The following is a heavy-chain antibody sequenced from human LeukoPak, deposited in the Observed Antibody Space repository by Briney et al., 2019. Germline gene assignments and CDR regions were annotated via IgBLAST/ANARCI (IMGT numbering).Heavy chain of an antibody. V-gene: IGHV3-7*03. J-gene: IGHJ5*02. CDR1: GFTFSSYW. CDR2: IKQDGSEK. D-gene: IGHD1-26*01. Sequence: GGSLRLTCAASGFTFSSYWMSWIRQAPGKGLEWVANIKQDGSEKYYVDSVKGRFTISRDNAKNSLYLQMNSLRAEDTAVYYCAREEGALPIDPWGQGTLVTVSS. CDR3: AREEGALPIDP.